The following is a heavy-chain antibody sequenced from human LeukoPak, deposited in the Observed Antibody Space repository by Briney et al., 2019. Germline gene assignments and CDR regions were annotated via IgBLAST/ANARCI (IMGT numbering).Heavy chain of an antibody. CDR1: GGSISSYY. V-gene: IGHV4-4*07. CDR2: IYTSGST. D-gene: IGHD4-11*01. CDR3: ARDGDHDYSNYYYYYMDV. J-gene: IGHJ6*03. Sequence: SETLSLTCTASGGSISSYYWSWIRQPAGKGLEWIGRIYTSGSTNYNPSLKSRVTMSVDTSKNQFSLKLSSVTAADTAVYYCARDGDHDYSNYYYYYMDVWGKGTTVTVSS.